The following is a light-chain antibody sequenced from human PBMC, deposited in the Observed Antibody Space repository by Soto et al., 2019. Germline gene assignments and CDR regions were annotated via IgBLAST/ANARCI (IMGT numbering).Light chain of an antibody. Sequence: DILMTQSPSSLSASVGDRVTITCRASQSITNWLAWYQLKPGKAPKSLIYGASSLQSGVPSRFSGSGSGTDFTLTISSLQPEDFATYYCQQYNIYPLTFGGGTKVEIK. J-gene: IGKJ4*01. CDR1: QSITNW. CDR3: QQYNIYPLT. CDR2: GAS. V-gene: IGKV1D-16*01.